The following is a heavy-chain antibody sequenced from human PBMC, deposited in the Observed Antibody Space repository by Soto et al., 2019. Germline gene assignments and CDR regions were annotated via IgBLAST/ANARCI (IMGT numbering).Heavy chain of an antibody. CDR1: GGTFSSYA. CDR2: IIPIFGTA. D-gene: IGHD4-17*01. J-gene: IGHJ4*02. V-gene: IGHV1-69*13. Sequence: ASVKVSCKASGGTFSSYAISGVRQAPGQGLEWMGGIIPIFGTANYAQKFQGRVTITADESTSTAYMELSSLRSEDTAVYYCARVYGDYGPYFDYWGQGTLVTVSS. CDR3: ARVYGDYGPYFDY.